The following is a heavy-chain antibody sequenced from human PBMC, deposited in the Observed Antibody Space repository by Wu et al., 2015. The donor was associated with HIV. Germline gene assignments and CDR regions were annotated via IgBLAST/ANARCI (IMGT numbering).Heavy chain of an antibody. CDR2: ISAYKGNT. CDR1: GYSFSDFG. V-gene: IGHV1-18*01. CDR3: ARGHYYDTTSSPSY. Sequence: QVQLMQSGAEVRKPGASVKVSCKASGYSFSDFGFHWVRQAPGQGLEWMGWISAYKGNTNYAQKFQARVIMTTDTSTGTAYMELRSLRSDDTALYFCARGHYYDTTSSPSYWGQGTLVTVSS. J-gene: IGHJ4*02. D-gene: IGHD3-22*01.